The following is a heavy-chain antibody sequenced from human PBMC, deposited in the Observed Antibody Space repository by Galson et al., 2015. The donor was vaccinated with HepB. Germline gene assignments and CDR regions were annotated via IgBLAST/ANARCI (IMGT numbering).Heavy chain of an antibody. CDR3: AKDSGSGWYPAY. D-gene: IGHD6-19*01. V-gene: IGHV3-30*18. CDR1: GFTFRSYG. J-gene: IGHJ4*02. Sequence: SLRLSCATSGFTFRSYGIHWVRQAPGKGLEWAAVISYDGNDQYYADFVEGRFTISKDNSKNTLYLQMNSLRAEDTAVYYCAKDSGSGWYPAYWGQGTLVTVSP. CDR2: ISYDGNDQ.